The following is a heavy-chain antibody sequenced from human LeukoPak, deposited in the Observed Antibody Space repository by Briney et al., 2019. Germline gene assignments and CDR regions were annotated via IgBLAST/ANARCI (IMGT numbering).Heavy chain of an antibody. Sequence: PGGSLRLSCAASGFTFSSYAMSWVRQAPGKGLEWASAISGSGGSTYYADSVKGRFTISRDNSKNTLYLQMNSLRAEDTAVYYCAKSSDYYDGSRFDYWGPGTLVTVSS. CDR2: ISGSGGST. CDR1: GFTFSSYA. CDR3: AKSSDYYDGSRFDY. J-gene: IGHJ4*02. D-gene: IGHD3-22*01. V-gene: IGHV3-23*01.